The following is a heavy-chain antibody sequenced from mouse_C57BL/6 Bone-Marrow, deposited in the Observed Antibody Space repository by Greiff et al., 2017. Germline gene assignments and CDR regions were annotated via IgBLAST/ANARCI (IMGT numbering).Heavy chain of an antibody. CDR1: GYTFTSYW. CDR3: ARVGNYGSSYWYVDV. V-gene: IGHV1-64*01. D-gene: IGHD1-1*01. CDR2: IHPNSGST. J-gene: IGHJ1*03. Sequence: QVQLQQPGAELVKPGASVKLSCKASGYTFTSYWMHWVKQRPGQGLEWIGMIHPNSGSTNYNEKFKSKATLTVDKSSSTAYMQLSSLTSEDSAVYYCARVGNYGSSYWYVDVWGTGSTVTVSS.